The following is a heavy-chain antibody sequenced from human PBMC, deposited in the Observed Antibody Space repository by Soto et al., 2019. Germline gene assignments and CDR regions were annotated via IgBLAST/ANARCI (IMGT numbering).Heavy chain of an antibody. V-gene: IGHV1-69*13. Sequence: SVKVSCKASGGTFSSYAISWVRQAPGQGLEWMGGTIPIFGTANYAQKFQGRVTITADESTSTAYMELSSLRSEDTAVYYCARAEYCSSTSCYYYYYYGMDVWGQGTTDTVSS. CDR3: ARAEYCSSTSCYYYYYYGMDV. D-gene: IGHD2-2*01. CDR1: GGTFSSYA. J-gene: IGHJ6*02. CDR2: TIPIFGTA.